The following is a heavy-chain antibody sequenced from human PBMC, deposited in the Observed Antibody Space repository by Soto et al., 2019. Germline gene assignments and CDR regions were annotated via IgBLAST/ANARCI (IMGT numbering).Heavy chain of an antibody. V-gene: IGHV3-33*01. CDR2: IWYDGSNK. CDR1: GFTFSSYG. Sequence: GGSLRLSCAASGFTFSSYGMHWVRQAPGKGLEWVAVIWYDGSNKYYADSVKGRFTISRDNSKNTLYLQMNSLRAEDTAVYYWARDSVPYADHEDDAFDIWGQGTMVTVS. J-gene: IGHJ3*02. CDR3: ARDSVPYADHEDDAFDI. D-gene: IGHD2-2*01.